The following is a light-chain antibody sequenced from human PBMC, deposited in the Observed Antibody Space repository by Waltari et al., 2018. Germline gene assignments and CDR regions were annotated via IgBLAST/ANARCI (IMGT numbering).Light chain of an antibody. J-gene: IGKJ2*01. CDR1: QDISSY. CDR2: GAS. CDR3: QQYNDWPYT. V-gene: IGKV1-27*01. Sequence: DIQMTQSPSSLSASVGDRVTITCRASQDISSYLAWYQQKPGEVPKLLIYGASTLQSGVPSRFSGSGSGTEFTLTISSLQSEDFAVYYCQQYNDWPYTFGQGTKLEIK.